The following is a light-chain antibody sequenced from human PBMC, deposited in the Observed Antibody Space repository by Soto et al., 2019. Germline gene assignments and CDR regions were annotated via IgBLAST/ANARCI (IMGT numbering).Light chain of an antibody. CDR1: QSISSW. V-gene: IGKV1-5*01. J-gene: IGKJ1*01. CDR2: DAS. CDR3: QQYNSYSPT. Sequence: DIQMTQSPSTLSASVGDRVTITCRASQSISSWLAWYQQKPGKAPKLLIYDASSLESGVPSRFSGRGSATEYTLSISSVQPDDFATYYCQQYNSYSPTFGQGTKVEIK.